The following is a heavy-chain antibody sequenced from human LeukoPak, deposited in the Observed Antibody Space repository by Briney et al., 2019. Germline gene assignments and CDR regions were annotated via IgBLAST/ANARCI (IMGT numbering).Heavy chain of an antibody. D-gene: IGHD3-16*01. J-gene: IGHJ6*02. CDR3: ARGSGHGGLDV. Sequence: GGSLRLSCAASGFTFSRHDMHWVRQATGKGLEWVSAIGTTGDTHYPGSVKGRLNISRENAKNSVYLQMSNLRAGDTAVYYCARGSGHGGLDVWGQGTTVTVSS. CDR2: IGTTGDT. V-gene: IGHV3-13*04. CDR1: GFTFSRHD.